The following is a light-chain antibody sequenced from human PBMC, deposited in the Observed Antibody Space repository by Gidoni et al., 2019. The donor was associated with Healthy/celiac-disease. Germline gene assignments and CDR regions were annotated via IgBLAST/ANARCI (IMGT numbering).Light chain of an antibody. CDR3: NSRDSSANHFPVV. Sequence: SELTQDPAVSVALGQTVRITCQGDSLRSYYASWYQQKPGQAPVLVIYGKNNRPSGIPDRFSGSSSGNTASLTITGAQAEDEADYYCNSRDSSANHFPVVFGGGTKLTVL. CDR1: SLRSYY. CDR2: GKN. J-gene: IGLJ2*01. V-gene: IGLV3-19*01.